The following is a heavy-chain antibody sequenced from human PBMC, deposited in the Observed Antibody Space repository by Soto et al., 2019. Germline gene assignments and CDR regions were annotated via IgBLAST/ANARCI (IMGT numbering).Heavy chain of an antibody. D-gene: IGHD2-15*01. Sequence: QVQLQESGPGLVKPSGTLSLTCAVSGGSISSDNWWSWVRQPPGKGLEYMGEIYHTGGTFYNPSLXSRVTLXXDKTNNQFSLRLTSVTAAXTAVXXXXXXXCYGGRCDTAFHIWGQGTTVTVSP. CDR2: IYHTGGT. V-gene: IGHV4-4*02. CDR3: XXXXCYGGRCDTAFHI. CDR1: GGSISSDNW. J-gene: IGHJ3*02.